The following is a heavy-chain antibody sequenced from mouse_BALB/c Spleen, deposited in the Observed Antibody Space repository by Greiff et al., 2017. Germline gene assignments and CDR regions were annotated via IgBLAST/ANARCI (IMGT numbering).Heavy chain of an antibody. D-gene: IGHD2-3*01. CDR3: ARSPSYDGYYVGYAMDY. CDR2: ISSGGGNT. Sequence: EVQVVESGGGLVKPGGSLKLSCAASGFTFSSYTMSWVRQTPEKRLEWVATISSGGGNTYYPDSVKGRFTISRDNAKNNLYLQMSSLRSEDTALYYCARSPSYDGYYVGYAMDYWGQGTSVTVSS. J-gene: IGHJ4*01. V-gene: IGHV5-9*03. CDR1: GFTFSSYT.